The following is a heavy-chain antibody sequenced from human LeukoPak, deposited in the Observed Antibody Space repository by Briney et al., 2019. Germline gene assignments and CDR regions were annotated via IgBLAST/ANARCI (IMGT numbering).Heavy chain of an antibody. CDR2: IIPIFGTA. CDR1: GGTFSSYA. CDR3: ASYIVVVPALNAFDI. D-gene: IGHD2-2*01. Sequence: ASVKVSCKASGGTFSSYAISWVRQAPGQGLEWMGGIIPIFGTANYAQKFQGRVTITTDESTSTAYMELSSLRSEDTAVYYCASYIVVVPALNAFDIWGQGTMVTVSS. V-gene: IGHV1-69*05. J-gene: IGHJ3*02.